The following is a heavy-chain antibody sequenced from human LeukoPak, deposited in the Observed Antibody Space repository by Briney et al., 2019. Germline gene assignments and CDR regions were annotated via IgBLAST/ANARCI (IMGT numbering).Heavy chain of an antibody. CDR3: ARAFDSTGYYDF. J-gene: IGHJ4*02. CDR1: GYSFNAYY. V-gene: IGHV1-2*02. Sequence: ASVRVSCKASGYSFNAYYIHWVRQAPGQGPEWMGWINPNSGGTNYAREFHGRVTLTRDTSIATAYMEMSRLGFDDTAVYYCARAFDSTGYYDFWGQGTLVTVSS. D-gene: IGHD3-22*01. CDR2: INPNSGGT.